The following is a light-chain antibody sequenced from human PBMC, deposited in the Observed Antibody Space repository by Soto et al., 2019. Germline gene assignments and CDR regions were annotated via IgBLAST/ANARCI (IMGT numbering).Light chain of an antibody. CDR3: QQANSFPLP. V-gene: IGKV1-12*01. Sequence: DIPMTQSPSSVSASVGDRVTITCRASQGISSRLAWYQQKPGKAPKLLIYAASSLQGGVPSRFSGSESGTDFTLTITSLQPEYFATYYCQQANSFPLPFGQGTRLEIK. CDR2: AAS. J-gene: IGKJ5*01. CDR1: QGISSR.